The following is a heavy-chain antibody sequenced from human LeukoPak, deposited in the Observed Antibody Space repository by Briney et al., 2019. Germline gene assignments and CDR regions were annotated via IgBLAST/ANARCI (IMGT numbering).Heavy chain of an antibody. CDR3: ARRSRGLRFLEWLSDDY. CDR2: IYPGDSDT. D-gene: IGHD3-3*01. V-gene: IGHV5-51*01. CDR1: GYSFTSYW. Sequence: GESLKISCKGSGYSFTSYWIGWVRQMPGKGLEWMGIIYPGDSDTRYSPSFQGQVTISADKSISTAYLQWSSLKASDTAMYYCARRSRGLRFLEWLSDDYWGQGTLATVSS. J-gene: IGHJ4*02.